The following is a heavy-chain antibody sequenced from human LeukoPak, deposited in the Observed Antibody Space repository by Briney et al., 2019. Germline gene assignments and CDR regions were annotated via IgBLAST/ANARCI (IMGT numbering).Heavy chain of an antibody. D-gene: IGHD1-26*01. CDR1: GYTFTSYG. J-gene: IGHJ4*02. CDR2: ISAYNGNT. Sequence: ASVKASCKAPGYTFTSYGISWVRQAPGQGLEWMGWISAYNGNTNYAQKLQGRVTMTTDTSTSTAYMELRSLRSDDTAVYYCARAGSGSSTFRAGYFDYWGQGTLVTVSS. CDR3: ARAGSGSSTFRAGYFDY. V-gene: IGHV1-18*01.